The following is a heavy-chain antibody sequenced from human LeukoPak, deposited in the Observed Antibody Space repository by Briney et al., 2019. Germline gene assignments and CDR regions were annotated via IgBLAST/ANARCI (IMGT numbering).Heavy chain of an antibody. Sequence: SETLSLTCSVSGYSISSGYYWGWIRQPPGKGLEWIGSVFHSRITYYKPSLKSRVTILVDTSKNQFSLKLSSVTAADTAVYYCARHYYGSGSYYKWYWFDPWCQGTLVTVSS. CDR1: GYSISSGYY. D-gene: IGHD3-10*01. J-gene: IGHJ5*02. CDR3: ARHYYGSGSYYKWYWFDP. V-gene: IGHV4-38-2*02. CDR2: VFHSRIT.